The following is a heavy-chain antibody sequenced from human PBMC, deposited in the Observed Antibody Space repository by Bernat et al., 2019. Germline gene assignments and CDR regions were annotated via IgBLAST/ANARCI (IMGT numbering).Heavy chain of an antibody. Sequence: EVQLVESGGGLVQAEGSLRLSCAASGFTFSTYWMSWVRQAPGKGLEWVANIKQDGSEKYYVDSVKGRFTISRDNATNSVYLQMNSLRAEETAVYYCARGATSPFFGGQGTLVTVSS. CDR2: IKQDGSEK. J-gene: IGHJ4*02. CDR3: ARGATSPFF. V-gene: IGHV3-7*01. CDR1: GFTFSTYW. D-gene: IGHD3-3*01.